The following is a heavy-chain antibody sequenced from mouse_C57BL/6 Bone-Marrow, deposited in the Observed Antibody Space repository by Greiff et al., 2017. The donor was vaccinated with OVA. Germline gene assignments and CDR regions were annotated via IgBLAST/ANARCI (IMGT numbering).Heavy chain of an antibody. V-gene: IGHV1-69*01. J-gene: IGHJ2*01. Sequence: QVQLQQPGAELVMPGASVKLSCKASGYTFTSYWMHWVKQRPRQGLEWIGEIDPSDSYTNYTQKFKGKSTLTVDKSSSTAYMQLSSLTSADSAVYYCARGEKNDGSSLYYFDYWGQGTTLTVSS. CDR2: IDPSDSYT. CDR1: GYTFTSYW. D-gene: IGHD1-1*01. CDR3: ARGEKNDGSSLYYFDY.